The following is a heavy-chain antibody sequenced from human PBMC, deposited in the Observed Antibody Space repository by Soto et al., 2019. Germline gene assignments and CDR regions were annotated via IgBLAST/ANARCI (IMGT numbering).Heavy chain of an antibody. V-gene: IGHV2-5*02. Sequence: QITLKESGPTLVKPTQTLTLTCTFSGFSLSTSGVGVDWIRQPPGKALEWLALIFWDDDKRYSPSLKSRLTITKDTSKYQVVLTLTNMDPVDTATYYCAHGSYYTGWYCFDYWGQGTLITVSS. D-gene: IGHD2-8*02. CDR3: AHGSYYTGWYCFDY. CDR1: GFSLSTSGVG. J-gene: IGHJ4*02. CDR2: IFWDDDK.